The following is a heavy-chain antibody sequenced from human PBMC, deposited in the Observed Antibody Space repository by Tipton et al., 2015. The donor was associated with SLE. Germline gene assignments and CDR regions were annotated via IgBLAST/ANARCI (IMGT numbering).Heavy chain of an antibody. CDR3: AKDYNHDNADYN. CDR2: IHHSGST. Sequence: TLSHTCAVYDGSFSGYYWSWIRQPPGKGLEWIGEIHHSGSTNSNPSLKSRVTISVDKSKNQFSLRLSSVTVADTAVYYCAKDYNHDNADYNWGQGTLVIVSS. J-gene: IGHJ4*02. D-gene: IGHD4-17*01. CDR1: DGSFSGYY. V-gene: IGHV4-34*01.